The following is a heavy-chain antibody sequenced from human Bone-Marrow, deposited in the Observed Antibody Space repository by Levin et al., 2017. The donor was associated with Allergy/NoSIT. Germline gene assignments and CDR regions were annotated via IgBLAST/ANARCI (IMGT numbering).Heavy chain of an antibody. CDR1: GFSLSTSGVG. Sequence: SGPTLVKPTQTLTLTCTFSGFSLSTSGVGVGWIRQPPGKALEWLALIYWNDDKRYSPSLKSRLTITKDTSKNQVVLTMTNMDPVDTATYYCAHATAGGNSDWFDPWGQGTLVTVSS. D-gene: IGHD4-23*01. CDR2: IYWNDDK. J-gene: IGHJ5*02. CDR3: AHATAGGNSDWFDP. V-gene: IGHV2-5*01.